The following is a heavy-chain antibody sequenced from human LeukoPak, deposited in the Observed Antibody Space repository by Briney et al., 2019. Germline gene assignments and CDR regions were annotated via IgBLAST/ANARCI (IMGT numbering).Heavy chain of an antibody. Sequence: PSETLSPTCTVSGGSITSHYWSWIRQPPGKWLEWVGYTYYSGTTHSTTSLTGRVTISVDTPKTQFSLTPSSVTAADTAVYYCARVLDGHHQQTYYYYYMDVWGKGTTVTVSS. CDR1: GGSITSHY. D-gene: IGHD5-24*01. CDR2: TYYSGTT. CDR3: ARVLDGHHQQTYYYYYMDV. J-gene: IGHJ6*03. V-gene: IGHV4-59*11.